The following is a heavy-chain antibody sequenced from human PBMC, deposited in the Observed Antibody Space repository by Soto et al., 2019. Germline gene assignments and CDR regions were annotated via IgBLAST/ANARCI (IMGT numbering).Heavy chain of an antibody. CDR3: ARVVGGYYSGMDV. CDR1: GGSISSSNW. V-gene: IGHV4-4*02. J-gene: IGHJ6*02. CDR2: IYHSGST. D-gene: IGHD2-2*01. Sequence: QVQLQESGPGLVKPSGTLSLTCAVSGGSISSSNWWSWVRQPPGKGLEWIGEIYHSGSTNYNPSLTCRVTRSVDKSKNQCSLKLSSVTAADTAVYYCARVVGGYYSGMDVWGQGTTVTVSS.